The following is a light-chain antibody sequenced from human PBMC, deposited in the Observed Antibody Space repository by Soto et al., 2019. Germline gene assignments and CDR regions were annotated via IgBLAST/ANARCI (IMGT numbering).Light chain of an antibody. CDR3: SAYAGSNNYV. Sequence: QSALTQPPSASGSPGQSVTISCTGTSSDVGRYKYVSWYQQHPGKAPKVIIYEVSKRRSGVPDRFSGSKSGNTASLTVSGLQAEDDADYYCSAYAGSNNYVFGTGTKLTVL. J-gene: IGLJ1*01. V-gene: IGLV2-8*01. CDR1: SSDVGRYKY. CDR2: EVS.